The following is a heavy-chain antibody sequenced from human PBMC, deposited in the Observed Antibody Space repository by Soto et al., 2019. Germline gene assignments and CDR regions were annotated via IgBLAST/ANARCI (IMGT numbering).Heavy chain of an antibody. CDR2: INHSGST. Sequence: PSETLSLTCAVYGGSFSGYYWSWIRQPPGKGLEWIGEINHSGSTNYNPSLKSRVTISFDTSKNQFSLKLSSVTAADTAVYYCARSHIVPRLFMYPYDYWGQGTLVTVSS. D-gene: IGHD6-6*01. CDR3: ARSHIVPRLFMYPYDY. CDR1: GGSFSGYY. V-gene: IGHV4-34*01. J-gene: IGHJ4*02.